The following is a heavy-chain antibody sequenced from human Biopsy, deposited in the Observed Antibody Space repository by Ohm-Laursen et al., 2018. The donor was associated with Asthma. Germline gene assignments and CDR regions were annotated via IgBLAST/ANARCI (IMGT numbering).Heavy chain of an antibody. Sequence: ASVKVSCKASGYNSISFVIHWVRQAPGQRLEWMGWVNTGNGDTKYSQKFQGRVTITRDTSASTAYMELRSLRSEDTATYYCARTYYDFLTGQVKDVFGVWGQGTMVTVSS. V-gene: IGHV1-3*04. CDR3: ARTYYDFLTGQVKDVFGV. J-gene: IGHJ3*01. D-gene: IGHD3-9*01. CDR2: VNTGNGDT. CDR1: GYNSISFV.